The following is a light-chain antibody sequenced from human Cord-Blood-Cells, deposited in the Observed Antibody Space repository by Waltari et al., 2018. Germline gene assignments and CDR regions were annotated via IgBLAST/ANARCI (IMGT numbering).Light chain of an antibody. J-gene: IGLJ2*01. CDR1: SSDVGGSNY. CDR2: DGS. Sequence: QSALTQPASVSGSPGQSITLPCTGTSSDVGGSNYLSWYQQHPGKAHKRIIYDGSNRPSGVSNRFSCSKSGNTASLTFSGLQAEDEADYYCSSYTSSSTRVVFGGGTKLTVL. V-gene: IGLV2-14*01. CDR3: SSYTSSSTRVV.